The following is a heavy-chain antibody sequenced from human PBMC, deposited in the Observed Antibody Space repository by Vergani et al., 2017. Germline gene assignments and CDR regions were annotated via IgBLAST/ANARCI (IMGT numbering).Heavy chain of an antibody. CDR3: ARGVHRLGIFSSHWYFDL. CDR1: GYTFTSYD. J-gene: IGHJ2*01. V-gene: IGHV1-8*01. D-gene: IGHD7-27*01. Sequence: QVQLVQSGAEVKKPGASVKVSCKASGYTFTSYDINWVRQATRQGLEWMGWMNPNSGNTGYAQKFQGRVTMTRNTSISTAYMELSSLRSEDTAVYYCARGVHRLGIFSSHWYFDLWGRGTLVTVSS. CDR2: MNPNSGNT.